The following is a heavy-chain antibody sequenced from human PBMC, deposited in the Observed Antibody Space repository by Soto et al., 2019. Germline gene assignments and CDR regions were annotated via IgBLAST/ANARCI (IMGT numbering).Heavy chain of an antibody. CDR2: RSQTGRT. CDR3: ARDINIMWFFS. J-gene: IGHJ5*01. Sequence: PSETLSLTCGVSGLSITSHNYWAWIRQSPGKGLEWIGSRSQTGRTYYNPSLNGRVSISVDTSKNQFSLRLTSLTAADTAIYYCARDINIMWFFSRGPGILVTVSS. CDR1: GLSITSHNY. V-gene: IGHV4-38-2*02. D-gene: IGHD3-10*01.